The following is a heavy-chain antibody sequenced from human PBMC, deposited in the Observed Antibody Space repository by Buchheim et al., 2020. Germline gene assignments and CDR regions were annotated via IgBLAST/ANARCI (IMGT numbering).Heavy chain of an antibody. V-gene: IGHV3-33*01. J-gene: IGHJ4*02. D-gene: IGHD3-3*01. Sequence: QVQLVESGGGVVQPGRSLRLSCAASGFTFSSYGMHWVRQAPGKGLGWVAVIWYDGSNKYYADSVKGRFTISRDNSKNTLDLQMNSLRAEDTAVYYCARSSGYYSTFDYWGQGTL. CDR1: GFTFSSYG. CDR2: IWYDGSNK. CDR3: ARSSGYYSTFDY.